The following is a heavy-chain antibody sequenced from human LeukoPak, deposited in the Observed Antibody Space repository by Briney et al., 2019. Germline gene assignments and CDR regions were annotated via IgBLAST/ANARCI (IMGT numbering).Heavy chain of an antibody. D-gene: IGHD6-6*01. Sequence: GGSLRLSCAASGFTFSSYWMSWVRQAPGKGLEWVANIKQDGSEKYCVDSVKGRFTISRDNAKNSLYLQMNSLRAEDTAVYYCARDESLLYSSSPYNDYWGQGTLVTVSS. V-gene: IGHV3-7*01. CDR3: ARDESLLYSSSPYNDY. CDR1: GFTFSSYW. CDR2: IKQDGSEK. J-gene: IGHJ4*02.